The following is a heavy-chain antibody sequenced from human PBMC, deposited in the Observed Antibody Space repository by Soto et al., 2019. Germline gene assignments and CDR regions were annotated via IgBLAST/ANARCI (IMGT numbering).Heavy chain of an antibody. D-gene: IGHD3-10*01. CDR2: ISPYNDYT. V-gene: IGHV1-18*01. CDR3: ARGGYYYNTWGKLSHYGLDV. Sequence: QVQLVQSAGEVKKPGASVKVSCKASGYTFIRYGITWVRQAPGQGLEWMGWISPYNDYTIYAQKLQGRVTMTTDTTTRTVCWELRSLKSEDPAVYYCARGGYYYNTWGKLSHYGLDVWGQGTSVTVSS. J-gene: IGHJ6*02. CDR1: GYTFIRYG.